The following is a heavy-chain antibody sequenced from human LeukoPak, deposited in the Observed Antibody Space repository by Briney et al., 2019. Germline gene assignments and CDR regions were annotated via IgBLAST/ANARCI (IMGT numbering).Heavy chain of an antibody. CDR1: GFTFSSYA. Sequence: PGGSLRLSCAASGFTFSSYAMSWVRQAPGKGLEWVSAISGSGGSTYYADSVKGRFTISRDNSKNTLYLQMNSLRAEDTAVYYCAKVGYYDFWSGYSEEDYWGQGTLVTVSS. CDR2: ISGSGGST. J-gene: IGHJ4*02. D-gene: IGHD3-3*01. CDR3: AKVGYYDFWSGYSEEDY. V-gene: IGHV3-23*01.